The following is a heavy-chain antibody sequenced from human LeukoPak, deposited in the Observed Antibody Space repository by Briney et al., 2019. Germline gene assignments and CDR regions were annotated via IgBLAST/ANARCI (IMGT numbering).Heavy chain of an antibody. J-gene: IGHJ5*02. CDR1: GFTFSSYA. Sequence: PGGSLRLSCAASGFTFSSYAMSWVRQALGKGLEWVSAISGSGGTTYYADSVKGRFTISRDNYKNKLFLQMNSLRAEDTALYYCAKGYCASFTCYSRFDPWGQGTLVTVSS. D-gene: IGHD2-21*02. V-gene: IGHV3-23*01. CDR3: AKGYCASFTCYSRFDP. CDR2: ISGSGGTT.